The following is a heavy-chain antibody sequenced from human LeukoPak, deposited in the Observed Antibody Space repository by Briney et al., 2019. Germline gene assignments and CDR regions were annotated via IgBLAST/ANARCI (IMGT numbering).Heavy chain of an antibody. CDR1: GITFSSYG. V-gene: IGHV3-30*02. J-gene: IGHJ4*02. Sequence: PGGSLRLSCAASGITFSSYGMHWVRQAPGKGLEWVAFIRYDGSNKYYADSVKGRFTISRDNSKNTLYLQMNSLRAEDTAVYYCAKAKSLYSDYWGQGTLVTVSS. D-gene: IGHD2-21*01. CDR2: IRYDGSNK. CDR3: AKAKSLYSDY.